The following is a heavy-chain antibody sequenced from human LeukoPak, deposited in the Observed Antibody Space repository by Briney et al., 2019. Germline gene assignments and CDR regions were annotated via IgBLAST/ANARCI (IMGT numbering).Heavy chain of an antibody. CDR1: GFTFGDYA. D-gene: IGHD3-10*01. J-gene: IGHJ4*02. Sequence: PGRSLRLSCAASGFTFGDYAMSWVRQAPGKGLEWVGFIRSKTYGGAADYAASVKGRFTISRDDSHSIAYLQMNSLQIEDTAVYYCAGIGTEIIGSDPVDYWGQGTLVTVSS. V-gene: IGHV3-49*04. CDR3: AGIGTEIIGSDPVDY. CDR2: IRSKTYGGAA.